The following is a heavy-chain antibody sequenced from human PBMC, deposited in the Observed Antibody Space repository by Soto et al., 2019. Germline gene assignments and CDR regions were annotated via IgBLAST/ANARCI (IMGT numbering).Heavy chain of an antibody. J-gene: IGHJ5*02. Sequence: QVQLVQSGAEVKKPGSSVKVSCKASGGTFSSYAISWVRQAPGQGLEWMGGSIPIFGTANYAQKFQGRVTITXXEXTXXAYMELSSLRSEDTAVYYCAREIVLVPAATNWFDPWGQGTLVTVSS. V-gene: IGHV1-69*05. CDR3: AREIVLVPAATNWFDP. CDR2: SIPIFGTA. D-gene: IGHD2-2*01. CDR1: GGTFSSYA.